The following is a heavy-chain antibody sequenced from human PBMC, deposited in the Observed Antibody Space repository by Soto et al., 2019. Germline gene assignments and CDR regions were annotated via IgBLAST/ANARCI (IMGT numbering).Heavy chain of an antibody. CDR2: IDKNGGTT. CDR1: GFTFSSYA. V-gene: IGHV3-64D*06. CDR3: VKRIAVYGMDV. J-gene: IGHJ6*02. D-gene: IGHD6-19*01. Sequence: VGSLRLSCSASGFTFSSYAMHWVRQAPGKGLEYISAIDKNGGTTYYADSVKGRFTISRDNSKNTLSLQMSSLRPEDTAVYYCVKRIAVYGMDVWGQGTTVTVSS.